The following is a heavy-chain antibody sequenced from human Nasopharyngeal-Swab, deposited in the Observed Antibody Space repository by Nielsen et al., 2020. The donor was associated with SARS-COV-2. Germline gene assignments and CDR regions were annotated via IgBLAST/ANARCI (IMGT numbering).Heavy chain of an antibody. V-gene: IGHV5-10-1*01. CDR1: GYSFTSYW. Sequence: GESLKISCKGSGYSFTSYWINWVRQMPGKGLEWMGRIDPSDSYTNYSPSFQGHVTISADKSISTAYLQWSSLKASDTAMYYCARHPPDHYYYYGMDVWGQGTTVTVSS. CDR2: IDPSDSYT. CDR3: ARHPPDHYYYYGMDV. J-gene: IGHJ6*02.